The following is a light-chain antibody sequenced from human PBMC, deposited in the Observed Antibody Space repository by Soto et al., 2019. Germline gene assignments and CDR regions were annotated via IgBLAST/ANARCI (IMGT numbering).Light chain of an antibody. CDR2: GAS. Sequence: IVLTQSPATLSMSPGERATLSCRASQSVRSNLAWYQQKPGQAPRLLIHGASNRATAVPARFSASGSGTEFTLTISSLQPDDFATYYCQQCNSYSSTWTFGQGTKVDIK. J-gene: IGKJ1*01. V-gene: IGKV3-15*01. CDR3: QQCNSYSSTWT. CDR1: QSVRSN.